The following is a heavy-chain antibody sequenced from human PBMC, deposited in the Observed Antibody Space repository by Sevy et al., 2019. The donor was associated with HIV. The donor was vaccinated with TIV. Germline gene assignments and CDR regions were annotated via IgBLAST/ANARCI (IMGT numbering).Heavy chain of an antibody. V-gene: IGHV3-49*04. CDR1: GFTFGDYA. D-gene: IGHD1-1*01. J-gene: IGHJ4*02. Sequence: GGSLRLSCTGSGFTFGDYAMSWVRQAPGKGLEWVAFLKHKAYGGTLDYAASVKGRFRISRDDSKSIAHLQMNDLKTEATAIYSCTRWKGANSIFDYWGQGALVTVSS. CDR3: TRWKGANSIFDY. CDR2: LKHKAYGGTL.